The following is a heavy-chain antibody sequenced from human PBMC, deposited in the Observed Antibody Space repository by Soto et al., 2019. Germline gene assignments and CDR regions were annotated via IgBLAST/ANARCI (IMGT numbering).Heavy chain of an antibody. CDR3: SRGVASLVDS. D-gene: IGHD2-15*01. V-gene: IGHV1-69*02. Sequence: QVQLVQSGAEVKKPGSSVRVSCTPSGGTFSSYTISWVRQAPGQGLEWMGRIVPITRMTRYAQKFQGRLTITAVTSTTTAYLELSSLTSEDSAVYFCSRGVASLVDSWGQGTQVTVSS. CDR1: GGTFSSYT. CDR2: IVPITRMT. J-gene: IGHJ4*02.